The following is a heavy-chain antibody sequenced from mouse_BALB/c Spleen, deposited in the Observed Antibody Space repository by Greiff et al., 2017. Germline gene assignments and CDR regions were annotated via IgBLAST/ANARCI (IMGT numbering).Heavy chain of an antibody. CDR1: GFSLTSYG. D-gene: IGHD2-3*01. Sequence: QVQLQQSGPGLVAPSQSLSITCTVSGFSLTSYGVHWVRQPPGKGLEWLGVIWAGGSTNYNSALMSRLSISKDNSKSQVFLKMNSLQTDDTAMYYCARGDDGYYRFAYWGQGTLVTVSA. CDR3: ARGDDGYYRFAY. J-gene: IGHJ3*01. CDR2: IWAGGST. V-gene: IGHV2-9*02.